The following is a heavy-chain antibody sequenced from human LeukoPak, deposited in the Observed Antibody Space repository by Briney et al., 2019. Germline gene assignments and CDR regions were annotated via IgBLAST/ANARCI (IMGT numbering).Heavy chain of an antibody. Sequence: SGGSLRLSCAASGFTFSSYAMNWVRQAPGKGLEWVSAISGSGGSTYYADSAKGRFTISRDNSKNTLYLQMNSLRAEDTAVYYCAILLIQLWLHDESRYFDYWGQGTLVTVSS. CDR2: ISGSGGST. D-gene: IGHD5-18*01. CDR3: AILLIQLWLHDESRYFDY. V-gene: IGHV3-23*01. CDR1: GFTFSSYA. J-gene: IGHJ4*02.